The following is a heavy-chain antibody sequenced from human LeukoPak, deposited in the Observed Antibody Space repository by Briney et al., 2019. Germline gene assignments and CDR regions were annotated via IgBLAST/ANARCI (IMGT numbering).Heavy chain of an antibody. Sequence: GGSLRLSCAASGFTFSSYAMHWVRQAPGKGLEWVAVISYDGSNKYYADSVKGRFTISRDNSKNTLYLQMNSLRAEDTAVYYCARAAEPYDSSGYYYFDYWGQGTLVTVSS. CDR1: GFTFSSYA. J-gene: IGHJ4*02. CDR3: ARAAEPYDSSGYYYFDY. V-gene: IGHV3-30-3*01. CDR2: ISYDGSNK. D-gene: IGHD3-22*01.